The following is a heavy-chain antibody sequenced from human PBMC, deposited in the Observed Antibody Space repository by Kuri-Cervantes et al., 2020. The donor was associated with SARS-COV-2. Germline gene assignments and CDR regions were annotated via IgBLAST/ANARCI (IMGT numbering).Heavy chain of an antibody. CDR2: IYYRGNT. J-gene: IGHJ4*02. D-gene: IGHD7-27*01. CDR1: GASISETIFW. Sequence: GSLRLSCIVSGASISETIFWWGWIRQPPGRGLEWIGSIYYRGNTYYNPSLKSRITMSVDTSKSPFSLGLRSVTAADTAMYYCARLGTGLPFDSWGQGTLVTVSS. V-gene: IGHV4-39*01. CDR3: ARLGTGLPFDS.